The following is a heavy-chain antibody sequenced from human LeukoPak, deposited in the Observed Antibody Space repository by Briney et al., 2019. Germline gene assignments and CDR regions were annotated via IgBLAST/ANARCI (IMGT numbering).Heavy chain of an antibody. CDR1: GFMFSSYA. CDR3: AKARTALAHDVFDY. V-gene: IGHV3-23*01. J-gene: IGHJ4*02. Sequence: GGSLRLSCAASGFMFSSYAMTWVRQAPGKGLEWVSSINNNAGGTYYADSVKGRLTISRDSSTNTLFLQMDSLRADDTALYYCAKARTALAHDVFDYWGLGTLVTVPS. D-gene: IGHD5-18*01. CDR2: INNNAGGT.